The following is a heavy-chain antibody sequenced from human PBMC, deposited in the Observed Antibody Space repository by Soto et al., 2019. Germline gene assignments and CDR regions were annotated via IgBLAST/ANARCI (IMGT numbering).Heavy chain of an antibody. D-gene: IGHD2-2*01. J-gene: IGHJ3*02. CDR2: INPNSGGT. V-gene: IGHV1-2*04. CDR1: RYRFKCYY. CDR3: ARDNYRYCSSTSCSRNAFDI. Sequence: GASAEVCCAACRYRFKCYYRQSVRQDKRQGLEWMGWINPNSGGTNYAQKFQGWVTMTRDTSISTAYMELSRLRSDDTAVYYCARDNYRYCSSTSCSRNAFDIWGQGTMVTVSS.